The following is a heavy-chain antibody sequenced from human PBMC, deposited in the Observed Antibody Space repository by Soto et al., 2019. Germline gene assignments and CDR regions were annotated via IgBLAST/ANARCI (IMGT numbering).Heavy chain of an antibody. CDR2: IQSGGST. Sequence: EVQLVESGGGLVQPGGSLRLSCAASGFTVSSKYMSWVRQAPGKGLEWVSLIQSGGSTYYAGSVKGRFTISRDNSENTLFLQMNSLRVDVTAVYDCTRDDVHCSGGRCYGVPMAVWCKGTTVTVSA. J-gene: IGHJ6*04. D-gene: IGHD2-15*01. V-gene: IGHV3-66*01. CDR1: GFTVSSKY. CDR3: TRDDVHCSGGRCYGVPMAV.